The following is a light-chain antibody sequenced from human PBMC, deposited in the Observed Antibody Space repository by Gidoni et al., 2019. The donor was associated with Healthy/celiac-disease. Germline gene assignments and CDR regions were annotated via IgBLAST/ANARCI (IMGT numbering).Light chain of an antibody. CDR1: QSISSSY. Sequence: VLPPSPGTLSLSPGERATLSCRASQSISSSYLAWYQQKPGQAPRLLIDGASSRATGIPDRFSGSGSGTDFTLTISRLEHEDVAVYCCQQYGSTFTFGPGTKVDIK. V-gene: IGKV3-20*01. CDR3: QQYGSTFT. CDR2: GAS. J-gene: IGKJ3*01.